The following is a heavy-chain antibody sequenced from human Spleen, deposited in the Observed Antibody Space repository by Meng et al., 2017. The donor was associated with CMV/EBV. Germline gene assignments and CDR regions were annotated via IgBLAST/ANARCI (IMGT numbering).Heavy chain of an antibody. CDR3: AKASNARGNEAFFDY. CDR2: ISGSGDAGSA. D-gene: IGHD1-1*01. Sequence: GGSLRLSCAASTFNFNNYAMTWVRQAPGKGLEWVSGISGSGDAGSAYYIDSVKGRFTISRDNAKNSLYLQMNSLRAEDTALYYCAKASNARGNEAFFDYWGQGTLVTVSS. CDR1: TFNFNNYA. J-gene: IGHJ4*02. V-gene: IGHV3-23*01.